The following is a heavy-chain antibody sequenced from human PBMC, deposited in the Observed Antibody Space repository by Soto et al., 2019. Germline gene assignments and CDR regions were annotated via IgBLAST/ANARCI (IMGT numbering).Heavy chain of an antibody. CDR1: GCSLTTSGVG. V-gene: IGHV2-5*02. Sequence: QITLKASGPTLVKPTQTLTLTCTFSGCSLTTSGVGVCWIRQPPGQALEWLALIYWDDDNRYSPSLKSRLTITTDTYTNQVVLTMTTLDAADTVKYFCSNRTTTVTCWFDPWGQGTLVTVSS. CDR2: IYWDDDN. CDR3: SNRTTTVTCWFDP. J-gene: IGHJ5*02. D-gene: IGHD4-17*01.